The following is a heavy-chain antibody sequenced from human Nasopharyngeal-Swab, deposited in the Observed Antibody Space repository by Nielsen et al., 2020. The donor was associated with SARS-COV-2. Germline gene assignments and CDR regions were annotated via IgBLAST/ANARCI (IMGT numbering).Heavy chain of an antibody. CDR1: VYTFTSYY. V-gene: IGHV1-46*01. CDR3: ARVGIFGVVKMDY. D-gene: IGHD3-3*01. CDR2: INPSGGST. J-gene: IGHJ4*02. Sequence: ASVKVSCKASVYTFTSYYMHWVRQAPAQGLEWMGIINPSGGSTSYAQKFQGRVTMTRDTSTSTVYMELSSLRSEDTAVYYCARVGIFGVVKMDYWGQGTLVTVSS.